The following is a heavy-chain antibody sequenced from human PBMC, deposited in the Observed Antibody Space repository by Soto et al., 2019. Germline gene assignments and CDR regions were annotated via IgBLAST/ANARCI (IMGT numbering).Heavy chain of an antibody. J-gene: IGHJ4*02. D-gene: IGHD3-10*01. CDR3: ARVRGSGSYYDTTYYFDY. CDR1: GGTFSSYA. Sequence: QVQLVQSGAEVKKPGSSVKVSCKASGGTFSSYAISWVRQAPGQGLEWMGGIIPIFGTANYAQKFQGRVTITADESTSTAYMELSSLRSEDTAVYYCARVRGSGSYYDTTYYFDYWGQGTLVTVSS. V-gene: IGHV1-69*01. CDR2: IIPIFGTA.